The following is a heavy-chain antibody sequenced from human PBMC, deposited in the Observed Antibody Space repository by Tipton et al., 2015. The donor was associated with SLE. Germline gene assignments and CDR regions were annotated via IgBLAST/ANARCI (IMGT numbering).Heavy chain of an antibody. J-gene: IGHJ4*02. V-gene: IGHV1-18*01. CDR2: ISAYNGNT. Sequence: QSGAEVKKPGASVKVSCKASGYTFSSYGFSWVRQAPGQGLEWMAWISAYNGNTHFARKFQGRVSMTTDTSTSTAYMELTSLKSDDTAVYYCARDQYYYGSGTYPFWGQGTRVTVSS. D-gene: IGHD3-10*01. CDR3: ARDQYYYGSGTYPF. CDR1: GYTFSSYG.